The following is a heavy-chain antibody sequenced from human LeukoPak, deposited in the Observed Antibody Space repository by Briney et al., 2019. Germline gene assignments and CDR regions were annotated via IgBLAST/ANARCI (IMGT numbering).Heavy chain of an antibody. CDR1: GFTFSSYR. CDR3: ARDSLDSSGWYHDAFDI. Sequence: PGGSLRLSCAASGFTFSSYRMNWVRQAPGKGLEWVSYISSSSSTIYYADSVKGRFTISRDNAKNSLYLQMNSLRAEDTAVYYCARDSLDSSGWYHDAFDIWGQGTMVTVSS. V-gene: IGHV3-48*01. D-gene: IGHD6-19*01. J-gene: IGHJ3*02. CDR2: ISSSSSTI.